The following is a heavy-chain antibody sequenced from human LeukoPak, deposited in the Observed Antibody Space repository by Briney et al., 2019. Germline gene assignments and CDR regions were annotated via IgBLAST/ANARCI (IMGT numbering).Heavy chain of an antibody. J-gene: IGHJ3*02. V-gene: IGHV3-15*01. Sequence: GGSLRLSCAASGFTFSNAWMSWVRQAPGKGLEWVGRIKSKTDGGTTDYAAPVKGRFTISRDDSKNTLYLQMNSLKTEDTAVYYCTTDPNNLYSNSSGDAFDIWGQGTMVTVSS. D-gene: IGHD6-6*01. CDR1: GFTFSNAW. CDR2: IKSKTDGGTT. CDR3: TTDPNNLYSNSSGDAFDI.